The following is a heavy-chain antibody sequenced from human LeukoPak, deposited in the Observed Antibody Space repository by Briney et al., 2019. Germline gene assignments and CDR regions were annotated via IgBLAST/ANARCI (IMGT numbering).Heavy chain of an antibody. Sequence: SETLSLTCTVSGGSISSSSYYWGWIRQPKGKGLEWIGSIYYSGSNYYNPSLKCRVTISVDTSNNHFSLKLSSVTAADTAVYYCARHEGYYDYWGQGTLVTVSS. J-gene: IGHJ4*02. CDR3: ARHEGYYDY. CDR2: IYYSGSN. CDR1: GGSISSSSYY. V-gene: IGHV4-39*01.